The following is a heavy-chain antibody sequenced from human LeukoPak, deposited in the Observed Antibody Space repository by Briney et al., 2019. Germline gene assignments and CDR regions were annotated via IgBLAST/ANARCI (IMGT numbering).Heavy chain of an antibody. Sequence: LSGGSLRLSCAASGFTVSTNYMSWVSHAPGKGLEWVSIIYSGGSTYYADSVKGRFTISRDNSKNTLSLQMNSLRAEDTAVYYCARDLGYSAYATVRGYTFDIWGQGTMVTVSS. CDR1: GFTVSTNY. V-gene: IGHV3-66*01. J-gene: IGHJ3*02. CDR2: IYSGGST. D-gene: IGHD5-12*01. CDR3: ARDLGYSAYATVRGYTFDI.